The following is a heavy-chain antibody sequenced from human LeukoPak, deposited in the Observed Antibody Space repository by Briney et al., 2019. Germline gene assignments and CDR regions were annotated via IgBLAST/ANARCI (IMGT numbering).Heavy chain of an antibody. J-gene: IGHJ5*02. V-gene: IGHV1-2*02. CDR1: GYTFTGYY. D-gene: IGHD1-26*01. Sequence: ASVKVSCKASGYTFTGYYMHWVRQAPGQGLEWMGWINPNSGGTKNAQKFQGRVTMTRDTSISTAYMELSRLRSDDTAVYYCAREISLMGATSWFDPWGQGTLVTVSS. CDR2: INPNSGGT. CDR3: AREISLMGATSWFDP.